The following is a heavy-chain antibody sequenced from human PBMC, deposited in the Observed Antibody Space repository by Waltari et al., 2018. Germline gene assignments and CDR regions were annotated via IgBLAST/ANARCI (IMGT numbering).Heavy chain of an antibody. J-gene: IGHJ5*02. CDR3: AREWVEYEDWFDP. CDR2: IYYSGST. Sequence: QVQLQESGPGLVKPSQTLSLTCTVSGGSISRGDYYWSWIRQPPGKGLEWIGYIYYSGSTYYNPSLKSRVTISVDTSKNQFSLKLSSVTAADTAVYYCAREWVEYEDWFDPWGQGTLVTVSS. CDR1: GGSISRGDYY. V-gene: IGHV4-30-4*08. D-gene: IGHD1-26*01.